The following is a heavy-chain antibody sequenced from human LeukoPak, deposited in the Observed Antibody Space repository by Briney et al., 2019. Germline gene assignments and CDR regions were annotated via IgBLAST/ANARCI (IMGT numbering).Heavy chain of an antibody. V-gene: IGHV3-53*01. Sequence: GGSLRLSCAASGFTVSSNYMSWVRQAPGKGLEWVSVIYSGGSTYYADSVKGRFTISRDNSKNTLYLQMNSLRAEDTAVYYCARGTPGDPSSFDYWGQGTLVTVSS. CDR3: ARGTPGDPSSFDY. J-gene: IGHJ4*02. CDR2: IYSGGST. D-gene: IGHD7-27*01. CDR1: GFTVSSNY.